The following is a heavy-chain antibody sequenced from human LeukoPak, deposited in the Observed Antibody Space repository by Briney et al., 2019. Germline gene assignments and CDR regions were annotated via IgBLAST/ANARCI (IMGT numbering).Heavy chain of an antibody. V-gene: IGHV4-34*01. CDR2: INHSGST. D-gene: IGHD1-26*01. CDR1: GGSFSGYY. J-gene: IGHJ3*02. Sequence: SETLSLTCAVYGGSFSGYYWSWIRQPPGKGLEWIGEINHSGSTNYNPSLKSRVTISVDTSKNQFSLKLSSVTAADTAVYYCARALPSPLYSGSYADAFDIWGQGTMVTVSS. CDR3: ARALPSPLYSGSYADAFDI.